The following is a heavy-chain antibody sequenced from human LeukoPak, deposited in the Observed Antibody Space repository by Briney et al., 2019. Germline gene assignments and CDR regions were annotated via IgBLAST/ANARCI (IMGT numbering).Heavy chain of an antibody. D-gene: IGHD3-16*01. CDR2: IYYSGST. CDR1: GGSVSSQSYY. CDR3: ARDRVEGYYDYVGGDYASSQHDAFDI. V-gene: IGHV4-61*01. J-gene: IGHJ3*02. Sequence: SSETLSLTCSVSGGSVSSQSYYWNWIRQPPGKGLEWIGYIYYSGSTNYNPSLKSRVTISVDTSNNQFSLKMTSVTAADTAVYFCARDRVEGYYDYVGGDYASSQHDAFDIWGQGTMVTVSS.